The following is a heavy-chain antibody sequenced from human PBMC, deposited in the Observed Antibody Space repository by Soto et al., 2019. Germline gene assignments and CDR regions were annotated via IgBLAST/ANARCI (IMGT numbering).Heavy chain of an antibody. Sequence: EVQLLESGGGLVQPGGSLRLSCAASGFTFSSYAMSWVRQAPGKGLEWVSAISGSGGSTYYADSVKGRFTISRDNSKNTLYMQMNNLRAEDTAVYYCEKLYYDFWSGPRAHYFDYWGQGTLVTVSS. CDR1: GFTFSSYA. CDR3: EKLYYDFWSGPRAHYFDY. J-gene: IGHJ4*02. D-gene: IGHD3-3*01. CDR2: ISGSGGST. V-gene: IGHV3-23*01.